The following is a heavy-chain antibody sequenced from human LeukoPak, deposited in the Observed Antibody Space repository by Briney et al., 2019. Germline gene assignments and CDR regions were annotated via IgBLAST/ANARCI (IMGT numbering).Heavy chain of an antibody. Sequence: PGGSLRLSCAASGFTFSSYTVNWVRQAPGKGLEWVSYISSSSSTIYYADSVRGRFSISRDNTKNSLHLQMNSLRVEDTAMYYCARMIGGASGDFDNWGQGTLVTVSS. CDR2: ISSSSSTI. CDR1: GFTFSSYT. D-gene: IGHD2-21*01. J-gene: IGHJ4*02. V-gene: IGHV3-48*01. CDR3: ARMIGGASGDFDN.